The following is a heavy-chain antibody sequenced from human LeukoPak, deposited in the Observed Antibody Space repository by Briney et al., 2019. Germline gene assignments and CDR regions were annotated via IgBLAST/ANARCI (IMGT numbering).Heavy chain of an antibody. J-gene: IGHJ6*02. CDR3: ARVKSGSYYVGYYYYGMDV. D-gene: IGHD1-26*01. V-gene: IGHV4-59*01. CDR1: GGSISSYY. Sequence: SETLSLTCTVSGGSISSYYWSWIRQPPGKGLEWIGYIYYSGSTNYNPSLKSRVTISVDTSNNQFSLKLSSVTAADTAVHYCARVKSGSYYVGYYYYGMDVWGQGTTVTVSS. CDR2: IYYSGST.